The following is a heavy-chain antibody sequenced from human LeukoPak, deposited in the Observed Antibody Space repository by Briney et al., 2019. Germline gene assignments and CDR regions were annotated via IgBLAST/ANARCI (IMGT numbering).Heavy chain of an antibody. Sequence: GGSLRLSCAASGFTFSSYEMNWVRQAPGKGLEWVAVISYDGSNKYYADSVKGRFTISRDNSKNTLYLQMNSLRAEDTAVYYCARDFSPLQLVSYYFDYWGQGTLVTVSS. CDR2: ISYDGSNK. D-gene: IGHD6-13*01. J-gene: IGHJ4*02. V-gene: IGHV3-30*04. CDR1: GFTFSSYE. CDR3: ARDFSPLQLVSYYFDY.